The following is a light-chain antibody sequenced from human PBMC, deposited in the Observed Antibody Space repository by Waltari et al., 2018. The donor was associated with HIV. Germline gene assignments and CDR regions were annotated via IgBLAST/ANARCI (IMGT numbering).Light chain of an antibody. Sequence: QAGLTQPPSVSKGLKQTATLPCAGNSDNVGYQGAAWLQQHQGHPPKLLSYRNDHRPSGVSKRISTSRSGNPAFLTITEPQPEDETDYFCSAWDSSLGAWVFGGGTRLTVL. CDR1: SDNVGYQG. CDR2: RND. V-gene: IGLV10-54*01. CDR3: SAWDSSLGAWV. J-gene: IGLJ3*02.